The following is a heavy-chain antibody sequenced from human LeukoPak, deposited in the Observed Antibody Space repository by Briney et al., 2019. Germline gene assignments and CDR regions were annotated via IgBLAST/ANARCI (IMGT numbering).Heavy chain of an antibody. CDR3: ARGLAGRASGAVYFDL. V-gene: IGHV4-59*01. J-gene: IGHJ2*01. CDR1: GGSISGYY. Sequence: SETLSLTCTVSGGSISGYYYNWIRQPPGKGLEWIGIIYDHGRTEYNPSLKSRVSISVDTSKNQVSLRLNSVTPADTAVYYCARGLAGRASGAVYFDLWGRGALVTVSS. D-gene: IGHD3-16*01. CDR2: IYDHGRT.